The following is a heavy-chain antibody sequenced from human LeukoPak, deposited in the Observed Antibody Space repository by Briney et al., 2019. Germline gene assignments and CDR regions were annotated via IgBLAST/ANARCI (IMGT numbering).Heavy chain of an antibody. J-gene: IGHJ4*02. Sequence: PGGSLRLSCAASGFTFSSYAMSWVRQAPGKGLEWVSAISGSGGSTYYADSVKGRFTISRDNAKNSLYLQMNSLRAEDTAVYYCARFPYSGYDYYLTYWGQGTLVTVSS. CDR3: ARFPYSGYDYYLTY. V-gene: IGHV3-23*01. CDR2: ISGSGGST. CDR1: GFTFSSYA. D-gene: IGHD5-12*01.